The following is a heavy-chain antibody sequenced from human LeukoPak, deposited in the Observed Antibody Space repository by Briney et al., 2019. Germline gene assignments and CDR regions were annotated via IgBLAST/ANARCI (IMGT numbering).Heavy chain of an antibody. V-gene: IGHV3-48*04. Sequence: GGSLRLSCAASGFTFSSYSMNWVRQAPGEGREWVSYISSSGSTIYYADSVKGRFTISRDNAKNSLYLQMNSLRAEDTAVYYCARDSSGYFVSASVDYWGQGTLVTVSS. CDR1: GFTFSSYS. D-gene: IGHD3-22*01. J-gene: IGHJ4*02. CDR3: ARDSSGYFVSASVDY. CDR2: ISSSGSTI.